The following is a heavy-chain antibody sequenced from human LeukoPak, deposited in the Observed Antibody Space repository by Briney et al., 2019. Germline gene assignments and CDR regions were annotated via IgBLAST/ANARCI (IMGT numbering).Heavy chain of an antibody. J-gene: IGHJ6*02. V-gene: IGHV3-48*03. D-gene: IGHD3-10*01. CDR3: ARGDRSLLLWFGELGPMDV. CDR1: GFTFSSYE. Sequence: GGSLRLSCAASGFTFSSYEMNWVRQAPGKGLEWVSYISSSGSTIYYADSVKGRFTISRDNAKNSLYLRMNSLRAEDTAVYYCARGDRSLLLWFGELGPMDVWGQGTTVTVSS. CDR2: ISSSGSTI.